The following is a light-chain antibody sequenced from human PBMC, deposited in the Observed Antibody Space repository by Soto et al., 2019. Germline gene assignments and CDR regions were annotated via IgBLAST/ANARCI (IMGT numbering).Light chain of an antibody. V-gene: IGKV3-11*01. CDR1: QSVSSY. CDR2: DAS. CDR3: QKRSNWPLN. J-gene: IGKJ4*01. Sequence: EIVLTQSPATLSLFPVERATLSCRASQSVSSYLAWYQQKPGQAPRLLIYDASNRATGIPARFSGSGSGADFILTISSLEPEDFAVYYCQKRSNWPLNCGGGNKGDIK.